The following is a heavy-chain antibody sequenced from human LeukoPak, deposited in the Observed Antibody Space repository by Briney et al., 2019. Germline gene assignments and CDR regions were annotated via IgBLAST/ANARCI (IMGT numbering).Heavy chain of an antibody. J-gene: IGHJ4*02. D-gene: IGHD5-18*01. CDR1: GFTFNDYY. CDR2: ISTSGTTI. V-gene: IGHV3-11*04. Sequence: GGSLRLSCAASGFTFNDYYMTWIRQAPGKGLECVSYISTSGTTIYYADSVKGRFTISRDNAKNSLYLQMNSLRDEDTAVYYCARGVRGYSRGSRFDSWGQETLVTVSS. CDR3: ARGVRGYSRGSRFDS.